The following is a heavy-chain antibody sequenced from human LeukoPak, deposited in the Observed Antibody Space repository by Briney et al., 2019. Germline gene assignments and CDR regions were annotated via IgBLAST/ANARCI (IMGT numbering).Heavy chain of an antibody. CDR3: TRRAARWQFDL. V-gene: IGHV3-9*01. J-gene: IGHJ2*01. CDR1: GFNFDDYA. Sequence: GRSLRLSCAVSGFNFDDYAMHWVRQAPGRGLEWVSGINWKTGNGIYADSVKGRFTISRDDAKNSLYLQMSSLRAEDTALYYCTRRAARWQFDLWGRGTLLTVSS. D-gene: IGHD5-24*01. CDR2: INWKTGNG.